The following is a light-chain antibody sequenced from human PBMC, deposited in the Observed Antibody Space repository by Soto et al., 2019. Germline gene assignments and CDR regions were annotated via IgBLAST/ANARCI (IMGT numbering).Light chain of an antibody. V-gene: IGLV2-11*01. Sequence: QSALAQPRSVSGSPGQSVTISCTGTSSNTVSWYQRHPGKAPKLMISDVTNRPSGVPDRFSGSQSGITAFLTISGLQVEDEADYYCCSYPGSHSLFGRGTKLTVL. CDR1: SSNT. CDR2: DVT. CDR3: CSYPGSHSL. J-gene: IGLJ2*01.